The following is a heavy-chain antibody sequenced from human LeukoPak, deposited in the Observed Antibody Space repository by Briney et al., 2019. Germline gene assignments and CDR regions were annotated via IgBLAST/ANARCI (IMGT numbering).Heavy chain of an antibody. V-gene: IGHV4-4*02. CDR2: IHDTGST. Sequence: SETLSLTCTVSGGSISRSNWWSWVRQPPGKGLEWIGEIHDTGSTNYNPPLKSRVTMSLDKSKNQFSLNLNSVAAADTAVYYCATYYDILSGYTFDYWGQGTLVAVSS. CDR1: GGSISRSNW. J-gene: IGHJ4*02. CDR3: ATYYDILSGYTFDY. D-gene: IGHD3-9*01.